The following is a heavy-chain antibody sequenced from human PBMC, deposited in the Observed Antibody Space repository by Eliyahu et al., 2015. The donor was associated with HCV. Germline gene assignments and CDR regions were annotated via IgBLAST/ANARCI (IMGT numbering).Heavy chain of an antibody. V-gene: IGHV3-11*01. Sequence: VELVESGGGLVKPGGSLXLSCSXSGSTFSDXXXGWIRQAPGKGLEWVSYISSDGTRKNYADSVKGRFTISRDNAKKSLYLQMNSLRVEDTGVYYCASDIETPRGSSGHYYGWRPGAKGPRSPSP. CDR3: ASDIETPRGSSGHYYGWRP. D-gene: IGHD2-15*01. CDR1: GSTFSDXX. CDR2: ISSDGTRK. J-gene: IGHJ6*02.